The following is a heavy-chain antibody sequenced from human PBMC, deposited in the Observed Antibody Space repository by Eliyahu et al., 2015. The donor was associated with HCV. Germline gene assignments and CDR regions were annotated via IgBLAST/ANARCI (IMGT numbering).Heavy chain of an antibody. CDR2: ISYDGTKE. V-gene: IGHV3-30*18. CDR3: AKDFAPYDSNYYFDF. D-gene: IGHD3-22*01. CDR1: XFTFSSYG. J-gene: IGHJ4*02. Sequence: QVQVVESGGGVVQPRRSLRLSXAVSXFTFSSYGMHWVXQXPGKGLEWVXLISYDGTKEFYVDSVKGRFTISRDNSKNTLYLQMNSLRPEDTAVYYCAKDFAPYDSNYYFDFWGQGTLVTVSS.